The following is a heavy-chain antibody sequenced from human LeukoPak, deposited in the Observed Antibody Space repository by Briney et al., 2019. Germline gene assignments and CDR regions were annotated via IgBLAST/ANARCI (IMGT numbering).Heavy chain of an antibody. V-gene: IGHV2-70*04. J-gene: IGHJ4*02. CDR1: GFSLTTRGMG. D-gene: IGHD3-22*01. Sequence: SGPALVKPTQTLILTCTFSGFSLTTRGMGVSWIRQPPGKALEWLAPIDWDDDKFYNTSLKTRLTISKDTSKNQVALTMTNMDPVDTATYYCARTGCYYDSSGYSYWGQGTLVTVSS. CDR3: ARTGCYYDSSGYSY. CDR2: IDWDDDK.